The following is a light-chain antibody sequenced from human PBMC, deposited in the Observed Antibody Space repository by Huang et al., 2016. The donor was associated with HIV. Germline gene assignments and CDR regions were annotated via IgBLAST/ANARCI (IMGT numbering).Light chain of an antibody. CDR3: QQYDTLPLT. CDR2: DAS. Sequence: DIQMTQSPSSLSASLGDKVTITFQASLDINNYLNWYQKKPGKVPKLLICDASDRETGVPPRFSGSRSGTNFTLTFSSLQAEDIGTYYCQQYDTLPLTFGQGTNVEI. J-gene: IGKJ1*01. V-gene: IGKV1-33*01. CDR1: LDINNY.